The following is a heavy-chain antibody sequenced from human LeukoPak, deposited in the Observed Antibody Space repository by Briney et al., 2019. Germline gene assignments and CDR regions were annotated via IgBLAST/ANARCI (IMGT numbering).Heavy chain of an antibody. D-gene: IGHD3-22*01. Sequence: PGGSLRLSCAASGFTFSSYSMNWVRQAPGKGLEWVSSISSSSSYIYYADSVKGRFTISRDNAKNSLYLQMNSLRAEDTAVYYCARDLGSSGYYYAFDYWGQGSLVTVSS. CDR3: ARDLGSSGYYYAFDY. J-gene: IGHJ4*02. CDR2: ISSSSSYI. CDR1: GFTFSSYS. V-gene: IGHV3-21*01.